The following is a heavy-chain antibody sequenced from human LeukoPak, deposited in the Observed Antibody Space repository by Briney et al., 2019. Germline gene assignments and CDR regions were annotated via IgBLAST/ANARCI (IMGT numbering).Heavy chain of an antibody. V-gene: IGHV4-39*01. Sequence: PSETLSLTCTVSGGSISSSSYHWGWIRQPPGKGLEWIGSISYSGSTYYNLSFKSRVTISVDTSKNQFSLKLNSLTAADTAVYFCARLGGVYGGYYFDYWGQGTLVTVSS. D-gene: IGHD2-8*02. CDR1: GGSISSSSYH. CDR2: ISYSGST. CDR3: ARLGGVYGGYYFDY. J-gene: IGHJ4*02.